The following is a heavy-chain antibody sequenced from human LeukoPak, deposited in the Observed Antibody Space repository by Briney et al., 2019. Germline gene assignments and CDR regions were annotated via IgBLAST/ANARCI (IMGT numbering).Heavy chain of an antibody. V-gene: IGHV1-8*01. CDR3: ARDCSGGSCYRVFGY. CDR2: MNHNSCNT. D-gene: IGHD2-15*01. J-gene: IGHJ4*02. Sequence: GASVKVSCKASGYTFTSYDINWVRQATGQGLEWMGWMNHNSCNTGYAQKFQGRVPMTRNTSISTAYMELSSLRSEDTAVYYCARDCSGGSCYRVFGYWGQGTLVNVSS. CDR1: GYTFTSYD.